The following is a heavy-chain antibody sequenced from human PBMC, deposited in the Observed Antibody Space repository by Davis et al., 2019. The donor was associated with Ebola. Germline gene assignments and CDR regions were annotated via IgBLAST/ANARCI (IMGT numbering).Heavy chain of an antibody. J-gene: IGHJ5*02. CDR1: GYSFTSYW. D-gene: IGHD6-13*01. Sequence: GESLKISCKGSGYSFTSYWIGWVRQMPGKGLEWMGIIYPGDSDTRYSPSFQGQVTISADKSISTAYLQWSSLKASDTAMYYCARESWRYQKTFDPWGQGTLVTVSS. CDR2: IYPGDSDT. V-gene: IGHV5-51*01. CDR3: ARESWRYQKTFDP.